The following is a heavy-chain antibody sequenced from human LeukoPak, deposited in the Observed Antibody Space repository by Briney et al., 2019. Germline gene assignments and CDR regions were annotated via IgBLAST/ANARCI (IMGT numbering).Heavy chain of an antibody. CDR2: INWNGGST. V-gene: IGHV3-20*04. CDR1: GFTFDDYG. D-gene: IGHD6-13*01. Sequence: GGSLRLSCAASGFTFDDYGMSWVRQAPGKGLEWVSGINWNGGSTGYADSVKGRFTISRDNAKNSLCLQMNSLRAEDTALYYCARHSSSYDAFDIWGQGTMVTVSS. CDR3: ARHSSSYDAFDI. J-gene: IGHJ3*02.